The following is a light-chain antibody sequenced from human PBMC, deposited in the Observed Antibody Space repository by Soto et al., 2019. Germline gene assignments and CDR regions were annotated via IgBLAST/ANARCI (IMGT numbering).Light chain of an antibody. CDR3: QQYNGYSGYT. Sequence: DMQMTQSPSTLSASVGDRATITCRASQSISSWLAWYQQRPGKAPKLLIFDASRLESGVPSRFSGSRSGTEVTLTISSVQPEDFATYYCQQYNGYSGYTFGQGTKLEIK. CDR1: QSISSW. V-gene: IGKV1-5*01. CDR2: DAS. J-gene: IGKJ2*01.